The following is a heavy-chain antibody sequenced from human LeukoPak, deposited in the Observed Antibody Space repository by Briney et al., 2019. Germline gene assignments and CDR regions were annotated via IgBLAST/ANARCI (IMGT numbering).Heavy chain of an antibody. V-gene: IGHV3-30*02. CDR1: GFTFSSYG. J-gene: IGHJ4*02. Sequence: GGSLRLSCAASGFTFSSYGMHWVRQAPGKGLEWVAFIRYDGSNKYYADSVKGRFTISRDNSKNTLYLQMNSLRAEDTAVYYCAKDRASEQRPTLFSSQPLDYWGQGTLVTVSS. CDR3: AKDRASEQRPTLFSSQPLDY. CDR2: IRYDGSNK. D-gene: IGHD6-25*01.